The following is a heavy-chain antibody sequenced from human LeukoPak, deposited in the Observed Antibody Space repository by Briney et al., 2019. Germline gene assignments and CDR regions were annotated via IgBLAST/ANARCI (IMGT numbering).Heavy chain of an antibody. CDR3: ARDSVAVHAFDI. D-gene: IGHD2-2*01. Sequence: GASVKVSCKASGYTLTGYYMHWVRQAPGQGLEWMGWINPNSGGTNYAQKVQGWVTMTRDTSISTAYMELSRLRSDDTAVYYCARDSVAVHAFDIWGQGTMVTVSS. CDR2: INPNSGGT. J-gene: IGHJ3*02. CDR1: GYTLTGYY. V-gene: IGHV1-2*04.